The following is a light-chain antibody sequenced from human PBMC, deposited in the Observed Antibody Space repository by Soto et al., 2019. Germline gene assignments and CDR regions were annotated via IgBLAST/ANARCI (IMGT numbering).Light chain of an antibody. CDR2: FAS. J-gene: IGKJ1*01. CDR1: QSISAY. CDR3: QQTYTSPVT. Sequence: DIQMTQSPSSLSASIGDRVFITCRASQSISAYLNWYQQKPGKAPKLLISFASTLQSGVPSRFSGSGSGTDFTLTISTLQPDDFATYFCQQTYTSPVTFGQGTKVDIK. V-gene: IGKV1-39*01.